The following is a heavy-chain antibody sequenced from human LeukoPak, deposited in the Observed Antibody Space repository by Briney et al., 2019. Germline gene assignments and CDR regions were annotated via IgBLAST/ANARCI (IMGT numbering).Heavy chain of an antibody. D-gene: IGHD2/OR15-2a*01. Sequence: SETLSLTCTVSGGSISSYYWSWIRQPPGKGLEWIGYIYYSGSTNYNPSLKSRVTISVDTSKNQFSLKLSSVTAADTAVYYCARGLSSDYWGQGTLVTVSS. CDR3: ARGLSSDY. V-gene: IGHV4-59*08. CDR1: GGSISSYY. CDR2: IYYSGST. J-gene: IGHJ4*02.